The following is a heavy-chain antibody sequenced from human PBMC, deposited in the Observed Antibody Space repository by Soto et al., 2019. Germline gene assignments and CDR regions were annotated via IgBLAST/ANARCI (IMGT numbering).Heavy chain of an antibody. Sequence: ASVKVSCKAAGYTFTSYGISWVRQAPGQGLEWMGWISAYNGNTNYAQKLQGRVTMTTDTSTSTAYMELRSLRSDETAVYYCAVTYCSGRSCYHRRGDYWGQGTLVTVSS. CDR2: ISAYNGNT. J-gene: IGHJ4*02. CDR1: GYTFTSYG. V-gene: IGHV1-18*04. D-gene: IGHD2-15*01. CDR3: AVTYCSGRSCYHRRGDY.